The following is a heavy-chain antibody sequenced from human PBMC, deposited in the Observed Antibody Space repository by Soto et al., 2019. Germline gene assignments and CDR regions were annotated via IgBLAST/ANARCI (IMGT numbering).Heavy chain of an antibody. CDR3: ARVPTRIAVAGTFDY. Sequence: PSETLSLTCTVSGGSVSSGSYYWSWIRQPPGKGLEWIGYIYYSGSTYYNPSLKSRVTISVDTFKNQFSLKLSSVTAADTAVYYCARVPTRIAVAGTFDYWGQGTLVTVSS. D-gene: IGHD6-19*01. J-gene: IGHJ4*02. V-gene: IGHV4-61*01. CDR2: IYYSGST. CDR1: GGSVSSGSYY.